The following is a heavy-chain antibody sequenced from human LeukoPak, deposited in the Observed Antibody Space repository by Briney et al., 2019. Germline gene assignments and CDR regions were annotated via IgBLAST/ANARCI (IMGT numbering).Heavy chain of an antibody. V-gene: IGHV3-30*19. J-gene: IGHJ4*02. CDR3: ARDKGNTCIDN. CDR2: ILSDGSKE. CDR1: GFTFSSYG. Sequence: GGSLRLSCAASGFTFSSYGMHWVRQAPGKGLEWVAVILSDGSKEFYTDSVKGRFTISRDNSKNMVYLQMDSLRGEDTAVYYCARDKGNTCIDNWGQGTLITVSS.